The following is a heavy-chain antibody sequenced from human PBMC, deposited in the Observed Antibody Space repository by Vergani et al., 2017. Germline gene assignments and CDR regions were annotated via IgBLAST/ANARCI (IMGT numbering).Heavy chain of an antibody. J-gene: IGHJ4*02. CDR1: GGSFSGYY. V-gene: IGHV4-34*01. Sequence: QVQLQQWGAGLLKPSETLSLTCAVYGGSFSGYYWSWIRQPPGKGLEWIGEINHSGSTNYNPSLKSRVTISVDTSKNQFSLQMSSVTAADTAVYYCASGYDSSGYPFDYWGQGTLVTVSS. D-gene: IGHD3-22*01. CDR3: ASGYDSSGYPFDY. CDR2: INHSGST.